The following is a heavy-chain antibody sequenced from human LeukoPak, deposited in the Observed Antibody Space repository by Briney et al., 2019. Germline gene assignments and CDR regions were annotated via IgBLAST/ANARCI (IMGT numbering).Heavy chain of an antibody. V-gene: IGHV1-69*13. J-gene: IGHJ4*02. Sequence: ASVKVSCKASGGTFSSFAISWVRQAPGQGLEWMGRIIPIFHTANYAQKFQGRVTITADESTSTAYMELSSLRSEDTAVYYCAREGYYDSSGYYPLDYWGQGTLVTVSS. D-gene: IGHD3-22*01. CDR1: GGTFSSFA. CDR2: IIPIFHTA. CDR3: AREGYYDSSGYYPLDY.